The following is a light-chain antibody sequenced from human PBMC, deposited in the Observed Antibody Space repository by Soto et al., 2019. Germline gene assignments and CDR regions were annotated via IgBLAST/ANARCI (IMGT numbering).Light chain of an antibody. J-gene: IGKJ3*01. CDR1: QSVSSS. V-gene: IGKV3-11*01. CDR2: DVS. CDR3: QHQSNWPPGFFT. Sequence: EIVLTQSPATLSLSPGERATLSCRASQSVSSSLAWYQQKPGQAPRLLIYDVSNRATGIPARFSGSGSGTDFTLTISSLEPEDFAVYFCQHQSNWPPGFFTFGPGTKVDIK.